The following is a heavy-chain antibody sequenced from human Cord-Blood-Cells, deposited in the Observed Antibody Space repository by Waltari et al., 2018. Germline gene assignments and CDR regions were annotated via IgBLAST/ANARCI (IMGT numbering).Heavy chain of an antibody. D-gene: IGHD2-2*01. CDR1: GGSISSGGYS. Sequence: QLQLQESGSGLVKPSQTLSLTCAVSGGSISSGGYSWSWLRQPPGKGLEWIGYLYHSGSTYYNPSLKSRVTISVDRSKNQFSLKLSSVTAADTAVYYCARGGGRYQLREEPYGMDVWGQGTTVTVSS. J-gene: IGHJ6*02. CDR2: LYHSGST. V-gene: IGHV4-30-2*01. CDR3: ARGGGRYQLREEPYGMDV.